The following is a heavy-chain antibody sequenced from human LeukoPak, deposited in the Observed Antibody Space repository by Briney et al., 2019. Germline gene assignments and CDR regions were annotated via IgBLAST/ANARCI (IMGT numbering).Heavy chain of an antibody. CDR3: ARVRGDYGLDY. V-gene: IGHV3-53*01. D-gene: IGHD4-17*01. CDR2: IYSGGHT. Sequence: PGGSLRLSCAASGLTVSSNYMSWVRQAPGKGQEWVSLIYSGGHTYNADSVKGRFTISRDNSDNTLYLQMNNLKAEDTAVYYCARVRGDYGLDYWGQGALVTVSS. CDR1: GLTVSSNY. J-gene: IGHJ4*02.